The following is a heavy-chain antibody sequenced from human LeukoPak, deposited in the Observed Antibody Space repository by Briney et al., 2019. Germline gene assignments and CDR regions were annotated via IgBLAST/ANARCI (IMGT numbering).Heavy chain of an antibody. D-gene: IGHD3-10*01. CDR3: ARQYNYYAAGASYFDY. CDR1: GYTFNDFW. J-gene: IGHJ4*02. V-gene: IGHV5-51*01. CDR2: IYPGDSNT. Sequence: GESLKISCKASGYTFNDFWIGWVRQMPGKGLEWMGIIYPGDSNTRYSPSFQGQVTISADKYISTAYLQWSSLKASDSAMYYCARQYNYYAAGASYFDYWGQGSLVTVSS.